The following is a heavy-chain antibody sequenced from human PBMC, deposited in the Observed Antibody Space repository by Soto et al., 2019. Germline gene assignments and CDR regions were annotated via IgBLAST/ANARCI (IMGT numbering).Heavy chain of an antibody. CDR3: ARSPAYGDYANLDT. D-gene: IGHD4-17*01. CDR2: IHSTRSP. V-gene: IGHV4-4*07. Sequence: PSETLSLTCTVSGDSVSKYYWNWIRQPAGKGLEWIGRIHSTRSPDYNPSLKSRVTLSVDTSKNQFSLKLSLTPVTAADTAVYYCARSPAYGDYANLDTWGQGTLVTVSS. J-gene: IGHJ5*02. CDR1: GDSVSKYY.